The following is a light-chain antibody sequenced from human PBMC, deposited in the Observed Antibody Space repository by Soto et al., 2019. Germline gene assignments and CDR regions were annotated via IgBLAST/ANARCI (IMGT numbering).Light chain of an antibody. Sequence: QSALTQPASVSGSPGQSITISCTGTTSDVGGYNYVSWYQQHPGKAPKLMIYDVNNRPSGVSNRFSCSKSGNTASLTISGLQAEDEADYYCSSYTSTSTLAVFGGGTKLTVL. CDR1: TSDVGGYNY. V-gene: IGLV2-14*03. CDR2: DVN. J-gene: IGLJ2*01. CDR3: SSYTSTSTLAV.